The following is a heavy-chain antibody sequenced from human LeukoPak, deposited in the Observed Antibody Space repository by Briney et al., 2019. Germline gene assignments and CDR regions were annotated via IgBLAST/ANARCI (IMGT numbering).Heavy chain of an antibody. CDR2: IWYDGSNK. CDR1: GFTFSSYG. J-gene: IGHJ4*02. D-gene: IGHD3-10*01. Sequence: PGRSLRLSCAASGFTFSSYGMHWVRQAPGKGLEWVAVIWYDGSNKYYADSVKGRFTISRDNSKNTLYLQMNSLRAEDTAAYYCAKDYGSGGFDYWGQGTLVTVSS. CDR3: AKDYGSGGFDY. V-gene: IGHV3-33*06.